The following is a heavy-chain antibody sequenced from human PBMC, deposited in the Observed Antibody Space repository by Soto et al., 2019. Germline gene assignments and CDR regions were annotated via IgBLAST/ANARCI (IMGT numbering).Heavy chain of an antibody. J-gene: IGHJ6*02. V-gene: IGHV5-51*01. D-gene: IGHD2-15*01. CDR2: IYPGDSDT. Sequence: GVSLTIACKPSGYTFSTYWIIWVRPLPGKGLEWMGIIYPGDSDTRYSPSFQGQVTISADKSITTAYLQWSSLKASDTSSEYCARRSAGSFGGMDVWGQGTMVTVSS. CDR3: ARRSAGSFGGMDV. CDR1: GYTFSTYW.